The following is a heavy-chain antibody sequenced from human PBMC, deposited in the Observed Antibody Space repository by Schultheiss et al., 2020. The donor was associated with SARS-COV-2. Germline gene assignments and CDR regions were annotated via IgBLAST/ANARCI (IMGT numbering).Heavy chain of an antibody. D-gene: IGHD5-18*01. Sequence: SETLSLTCTVSGGSLDGFYWSWMRQAPGKGLEWIGYISHSGYINYNPSLKSRVTISVDTSKNQFSLKVTSVTAADTAVYYCAGSGYRFGARWWGQGTLVTVSS. J-gene: IGHJ4*02. V-gene: IGHV4-59*08. CDR1: GGSLDGFY. CDR3: AGSGYRFGARW. CDR2: ISHSGYI.